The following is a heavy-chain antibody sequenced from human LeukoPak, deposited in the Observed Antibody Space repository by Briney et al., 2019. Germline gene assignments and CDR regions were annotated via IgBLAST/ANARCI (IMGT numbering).Heavy chain of an antibody. Sequence: PGGSLRLSCAASGFTFSDYYMSWIRQAPGKGLEWVSYISSSGCTIYYADSVKGRLTISRDDAKNSLYLQMNSLRAEDTAVYYCARETFDAFDIWGQGTMVTVSS. CDR1: GFTFSDYY. D-gene: IGHD3-16*01. J-gene: IGHJ3*02. CDR3: ARETFDAFDI. V-gene: IGHV3-11*01. CDR2: ISSSGCTI.